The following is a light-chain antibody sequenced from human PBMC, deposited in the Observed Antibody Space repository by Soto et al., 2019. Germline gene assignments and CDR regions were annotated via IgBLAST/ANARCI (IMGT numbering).Light chain of an antibody. CDR3: SSFSSSNTYV. CDR1: SSDVGGSDY. Sequence: QSALTQPASVSGSPGQSITISCIGTSSDVGGSDYVSWYQQHPGKAPKVVIFDVNNRPSGVSNRFSGSKSGNTASLTISALQAEDEADYYCSSFSSSNTYVFGTGTKVTVL. V-gene: IGLV2-14*01. J-gene: IGLJ1*01. CDR2: DVN.